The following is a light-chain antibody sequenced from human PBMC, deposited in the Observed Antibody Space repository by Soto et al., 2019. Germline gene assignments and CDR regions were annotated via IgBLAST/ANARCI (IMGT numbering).Light chain of an antibody. CDR3: SSYTRSSTLVV. V-gene: IGLV2-14*01. J-gene: IGLJ2*01. CDR2: DVS. Sequence: QSVLTQPASVSGSPGQSITISCTGTSSDVGGYNYVSWYQQHPGKAPKLMIYDVSKRPSGISNRFSGSKSGNTASLTISGLQAEDEAAYYCSSYTRSSTLVVFGGGTKVTVL. CDR1: SSDVGGYNY.